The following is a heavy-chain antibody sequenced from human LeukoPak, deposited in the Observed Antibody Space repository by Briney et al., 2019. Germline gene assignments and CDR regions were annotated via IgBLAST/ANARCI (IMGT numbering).Heavy chain of an antibody. CDR2: IKSKTDGGTT. Sequence: GGSLRLSCAASGFTFSNAWMSWVRQAPGKGLEWVGRIKSKTDGGTTDYAAPVKGRFTISRDDSKNTLYLQMNSLKTEDTAVYYCTTRDYGDHVRPVDYWGQGTLVTVSS. J-gene: IGHJ4*02. V-gene: IGHV3-15*01. CDR1: GFTFSNAW. CDR3: TTRDYGDHVRPVDY. D-gene: IGHD4-17*01.